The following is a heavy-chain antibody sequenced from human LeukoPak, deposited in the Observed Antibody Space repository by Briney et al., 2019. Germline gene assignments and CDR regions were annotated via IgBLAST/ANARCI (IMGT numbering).Heavy chain of an antibody. V-gene: IGHV1-69*04. CDR2: IIPILGIA. CDR1: GGTFSSYA. J-gene: IGHJ4*02. Sequence: SVKVSCKASGGTFSSYAISWVRQAPGQGLEWMGRIIPILGIANYAQKFQGRVTITADKSTSTAYMELSSLRSEDTAVYYCARGPVLNDYGGNSDDYWGQGTLVTVSS. CDR3: ARGPVLNDYGGNSDDY. D-gene: IGHD4-23*01.